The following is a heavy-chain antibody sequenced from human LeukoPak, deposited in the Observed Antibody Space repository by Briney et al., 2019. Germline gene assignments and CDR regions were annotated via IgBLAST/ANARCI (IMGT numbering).Heavy chain of an antibody. CDR1: GFTFTRYW. CDR3: ASGPMTTFSVGYFDY. CDR2: INVEGTTT. D-gene: IGHD3-16*01. V-gene: IGHV3-74*01. J-gene: IGHJ4*02. Sequence: GGSLRLSCAGSGFTFTRYWMHWVRQAPGKGLVWVSRINVEGTTTTYVDSVEGRFTISRDNSKNTLYLQMNSLRAEDTAVYYCASGPMTTFSVGYFDYWRQGPRVSVSS.